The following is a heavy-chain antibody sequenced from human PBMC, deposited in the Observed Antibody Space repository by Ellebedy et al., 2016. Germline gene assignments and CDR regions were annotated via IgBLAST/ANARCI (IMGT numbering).Heavy chain of an antibody. D-gene: IGHD6-13*01. CDR2: ISGNVGRT. J-gene: IGHJ4*02. CDR3: AKVGSGSQGYHFDS. Sequence: GGSLRLSCTASGFSFSNSAMNWVRQAPGKGLEWVSGISGNVGRTYYGDSVKDRFTISRDNSKNTLYLHMSSLRGDDTAVYYCAKVGSGSQGYHFDSWGQGTLVTVSS. V-gene: IGHV3-23*01. CDR1: GFSFSNSA.